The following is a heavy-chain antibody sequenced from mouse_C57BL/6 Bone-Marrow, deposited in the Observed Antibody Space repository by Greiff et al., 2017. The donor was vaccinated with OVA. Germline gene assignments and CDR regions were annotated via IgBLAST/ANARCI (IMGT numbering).Heavy chain of an antibody. CDR3: TTGYYGSSYVDYAMDY. D-gene: IGHD1-1*01. CDR1: GFNIKDDY. V-gene: IGHV14-4*01. J-gene: IGHJ4*01. Sequence: VQLQQSGAELVRPGASVKLSCTASGFNIKDDYMHWVKQRPEQGLEWIGWIDPENGDTEYASKFQGKATITADTSSNTAYLQLSSLTSEDTAVYYCTTGYYGSSYVDYAMDYWGQGTSVTVSS. CDR2: IDPENGDT.